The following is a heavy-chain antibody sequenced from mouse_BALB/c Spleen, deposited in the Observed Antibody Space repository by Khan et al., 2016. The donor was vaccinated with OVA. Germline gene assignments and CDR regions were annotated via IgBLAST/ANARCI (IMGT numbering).Heavy chain of an antibody. Sequence: EVQLQESGGGLVKPGGSLKLSCAPSGFAFSSYDMSWVRQTPEKRLEWVATISGTGIYTYYLDSVKGRFTISRDNARNTLYLQMSSLRSEDTALYYCARPSYYGNPWFTYWGQGTLVTVSA. J-gene: IGHJ3*01. V-gene: IGHV5-9*02. CDR1: GFAFSSYD. D-gene: IGHD2-10*01. CDR2: ISGTGIYT. CDR3: ARPSYYGNPWFTY.